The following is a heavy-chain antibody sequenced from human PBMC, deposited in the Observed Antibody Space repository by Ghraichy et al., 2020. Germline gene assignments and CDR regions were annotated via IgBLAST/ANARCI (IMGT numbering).Heavy chain of an antibody. CDR1: GFAFSRNS. Sequence: GGSLRLSCAASGFAFSRNSLHWVRQAPGKGLMWVSRINGDGTSTNYADSVKGRFTISRDNDKNTLYLQMNSLRAEDTAVYYCTPFYNYGSGHHYSSNYGGPGALV. CDR2: INGDGTST. V-gene: IGHV3-74*01. CDR3: TPFYNYGSGHHYSSNY. D-gene: IGHD3-10*01. J-gene: IGHJ4*02.